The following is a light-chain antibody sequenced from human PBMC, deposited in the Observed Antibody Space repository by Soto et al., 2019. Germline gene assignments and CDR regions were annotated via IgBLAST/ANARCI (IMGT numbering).Light chain of an antibody. J-gene: IGLJ2*01. CDR1: SSNIGSNT. V-gene: IGLV1-44*01. CDR2: RNN. Sequence: QSVLTQPPSASGTPGQRVTISCSGSSSNIGSNTVNWYQQLPGTAPKLLIYRNNQRPSGVPDRFSGSKSGTSASLAISGLQSEEEADYYCAAWDDSLNGVVFGGGTTLTVL. CDR3: AAWDDSLNGVV.